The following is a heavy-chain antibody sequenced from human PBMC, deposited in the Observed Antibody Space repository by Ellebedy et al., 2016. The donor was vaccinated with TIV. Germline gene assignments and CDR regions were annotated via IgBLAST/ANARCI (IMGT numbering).Heavy chain of an antibody. CDR1: GGTISAFH. D-gene: IGHD3-22*01. J-gene: IGHJ4*01. V-gene: IGHV4-59*08. Sequence: GSLRLXCTVSGGTISAFHLTWIRQPPGKALEWIGNIYYSGATNYNPSLKNRVSISTDASGRQFSLTLSSVTAADTAVYYCVRSSDNRGYYHDYWGHGTLVTVSS. CDR2: IYYSGAT. CDR3: VRSSDNRGYYHDY.